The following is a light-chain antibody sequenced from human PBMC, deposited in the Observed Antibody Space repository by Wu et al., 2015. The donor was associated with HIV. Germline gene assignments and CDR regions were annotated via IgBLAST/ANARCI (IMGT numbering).Light chain of an antibody. V-gene: IGKV3-20*01. J-gene: IGKJ5*01. CDR1: ESVDPY. CDR3: QQYGSSPPIT. CDR2: DTS. Sequence: EIVLTQSPATLSLSPGERGTLSCRASESVDPYLSWYQQKPGQAPRLLIYDTSNRATGIPARFSGSGSGTDFTLTISRLEPEDFAVYYCQQYGSSPPITFGQGTRLEIK.